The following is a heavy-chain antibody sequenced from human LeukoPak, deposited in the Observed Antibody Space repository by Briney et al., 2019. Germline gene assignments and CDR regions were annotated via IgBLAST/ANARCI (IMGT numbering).Heavy chain of an antibody. CDR3: AREGNYYDMDV. Sequence: GGSLRLSCAASGFTFSDYSMNWVRQAPGKGLEWVSYINSGSSTIYYVGSVEGRFTISRDNSKNTVYLQMNSLRADDTAVYYCAREGNYYDMDVWGQGTTVTVSS. CDR2: INSGSSTI. CDR1: GFTFSDYS. J-gene: IGHJ6*02. V-gene: IGHV3-48*01.